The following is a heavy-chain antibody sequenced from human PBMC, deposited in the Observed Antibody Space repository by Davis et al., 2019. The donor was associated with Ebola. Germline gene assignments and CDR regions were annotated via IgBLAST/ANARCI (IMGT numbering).Heavy chain of an antibody. CDR2: IYYSGYT. Sequence: PSETLSLTCTVSGGSISGYFWSWIRQPPGKGLEWIAYIYYSGYTSYNPSLKSRVTMSVDTSKNQFSLNLSSVTAADTALYYCARHVGGSNPKRYFDLWGRGTLVTVSS. CDR1: GGSISGYF. V-gene: IGHV4-59*08. D-gene: IGHD1-14*01. CDR3: ARHVGGSNPKRYFDL. J-gene: IGHJ2*01.